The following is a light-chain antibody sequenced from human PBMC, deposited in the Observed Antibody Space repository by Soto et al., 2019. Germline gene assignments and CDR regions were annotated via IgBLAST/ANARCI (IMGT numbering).Light chain of an antibody. V-gene: IGKV2-28*01. CDR1: QMLLHSNGNNF. CDR3: MQALQTPYT. Sequence: EIGMTQSPPSLTVTPGEPASISCRSSQMLLHSNGNNFLDWYLQKPGQSPQLLIYLGFNRASGVPDRVSGSGAGTDFTLKISRVEAEDVGVYYCMQALQTPYTFGQGTRLEIK. J-gene: IGKJ5*01. CDR2: LGF.